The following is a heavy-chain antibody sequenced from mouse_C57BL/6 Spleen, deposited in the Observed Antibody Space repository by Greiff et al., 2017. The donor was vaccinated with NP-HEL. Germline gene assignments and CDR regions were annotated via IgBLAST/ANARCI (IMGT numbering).Heavy chain of an antibody. CDR1: GYTFTSYW. J-gene: IGHJ4*01. CDR3: AIYSNYPYAMGD. Sequence: VQLQQPGAELVMPGASVKLSCKASGYTFTSYWMHWVKQRPGQGLEWIGEIDPSDSYTNYNQKFKGKSTLTVDKSSSTAYMQLSSLTSEDSAVYYCAIYSNYPYAMGDWGQGTSVTVSS. CDR2: IDPSDSYT. V-gene: IGHV1-69*01. D-gene: IGHD2-5*01.